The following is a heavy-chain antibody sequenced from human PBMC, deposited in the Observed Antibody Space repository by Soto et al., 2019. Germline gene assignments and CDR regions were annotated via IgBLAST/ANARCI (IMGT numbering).Heavy chain of an antibody. CDR3: ARAACTSCYYEY. Sequence: QVPLVQSGAEVQKPGASVKVSCKASGYTFTNYGIGWVRQAPGQGLEWMGWISGYNGNSNYAHKLQGRVTMTTDTSTTTAYMERRSLRSDDTAVYYCARAACTSCYYEYWGQGTLVTVSS. CDR1: GYTFTNYG. V-gene: IGHV1-18*01. J-gene: IGHJ4*02. D-gene: IGHD2-2*01. CDR2: ISGYNGNS.